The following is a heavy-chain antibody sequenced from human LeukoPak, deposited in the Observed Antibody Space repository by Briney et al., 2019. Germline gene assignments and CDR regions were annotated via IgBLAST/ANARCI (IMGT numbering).Heavy chain of an antibody. J-gene: IGHJ4*02. CDR1: GFTFSSYW. V-gene: IGHV3-7*01. D-gene: IGHD3-10*01. Sequence: PGGSLRLSCAASGFTFSSYWMSWVRQAPGKGLEWVANIKQDGSEKYYVDSAKGRFTISRDNAKNSLYLQMNSLRAEDTAVYYCAREAGVITMVRGVFDYWGQGTLVTVSS. CDR2: IKQDGSEK. CDR3: AREAGVITMVRGVFDY.